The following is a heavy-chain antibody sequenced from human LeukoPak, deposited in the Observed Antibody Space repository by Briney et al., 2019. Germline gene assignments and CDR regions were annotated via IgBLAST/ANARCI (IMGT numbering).Heavy chain of an antibody. CDR1: GYSFTSYW. V-gene: IGHV5-51*01. D-gene: IGHD3-10*01. CDR2: IYPGDSDT. J-gene: IGHJ6*02. CDR3: ARHFYGSGIVYYGMDV. Sequence: GESLKISCKGSGYSFTSYWIGWVRQMPGKGLEWMGIIYPGDSDTRYSPSFQGQVTISADKSISTAYLQWSSLKASDTAMYYCARHFYGSGIVYYGMDVWGQGTTVTVSS.